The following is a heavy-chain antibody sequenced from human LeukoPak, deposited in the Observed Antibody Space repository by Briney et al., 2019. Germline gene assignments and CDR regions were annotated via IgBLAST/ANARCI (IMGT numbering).Heavy chain of an antibody. D-gene: IGHD3-10*01. CDR1: GGSFSGYY. J-gene: IGHJ4*02. Sequence: SETLSLTCAVYGGSFSGYYWTRIRQPPGKGLEWIGEINHSGSSNYNPSLKSRVTISVDTSKNQFSLKLTSVTAADTAVYYCARSYNRVVLLYYWGQGTLVTVSS. CDR2: INHSGSS. CDR3: ARSYNRVVLLYY. V-gene: IGHV4-34*01.